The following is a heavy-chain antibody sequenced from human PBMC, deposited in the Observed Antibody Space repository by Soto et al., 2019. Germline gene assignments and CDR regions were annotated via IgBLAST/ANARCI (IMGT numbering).Heavy chain of an antibody. CDR3: ARRWGEGRVDY. J-gene: IGHJ4*02. V-gene: IGHV4-4*02. CDR1: GGSISSSNW. Sequence: QVQLQESGPGLVKPSGTLSLTCAVSGGSISSSNWWSWVRQPPGKGLEWIGEIYHSGNTNYNPSLEIRTTRAVDEPRNQVSLKLGAVTAADTAVDYCARRWGEGRVDYWGQGALVTVSS. D-gene: IGHD3-10*01. CDR2: IYHSGNT.